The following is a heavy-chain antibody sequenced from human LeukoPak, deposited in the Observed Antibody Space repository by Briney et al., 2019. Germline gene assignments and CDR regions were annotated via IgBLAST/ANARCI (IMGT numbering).Heavy chain of an antibody. D-gene: IGHD5-12*01. Sequence: GESLKISCKGSGYIFTTYWIAWVRQMSGKGLEWMGLIYPGDSDTRYSPSFQGQVTIPADKSISTAYLQWSSLEASDTAMYYCARHGGSYDYDSWGQGTLVTVSS. CDR1: GYIFTTYW. CDR2: IYPGDSDT. V-gene: IGHV5-51*01. J-gene: IGHJ4*02. CDR3: ARHGGSYDYDS.